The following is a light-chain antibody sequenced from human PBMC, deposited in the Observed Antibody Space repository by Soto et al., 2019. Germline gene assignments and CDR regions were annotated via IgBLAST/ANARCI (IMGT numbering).Light chain of an antibody. CDR3: QQTHSGPPYT. V-gene: IGKV1-39*01. J-gene: IGKJ2*01. CDR2: DAS. Sequence: DIQMTQSPPSLSASVGDRVTITCRASQSISTYLNWYQQRPGKAPKLLINDASSLRSGVPSRFSGSGSGTDFTLTISSLQPEDFATYYCQQTHSGPPYTFGQGTRLEIK. CDR1: QSISTY.